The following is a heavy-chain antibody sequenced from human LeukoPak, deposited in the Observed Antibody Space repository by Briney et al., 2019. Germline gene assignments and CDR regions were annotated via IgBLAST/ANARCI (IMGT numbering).Heavy chain of an antibody. Sequence: ASVKVSCKASGGTFSSYTISWVRQAPGQGLEWMGGIIPIFGTANYAQKFQGRVTITTDESTSTAYMELSSLRSEDTAVYYCAGDYDILTGPRGWFDPWGQGTLVTVSS. CDR3: AGDYDILTGPRGWFDP. V-gene: IGHV1-69*05. D-gene: IGHD3-9*01. CDR2: IIPIFGTA. J-gene: IGHJ5*02. CDR1: GGTFSSYT.